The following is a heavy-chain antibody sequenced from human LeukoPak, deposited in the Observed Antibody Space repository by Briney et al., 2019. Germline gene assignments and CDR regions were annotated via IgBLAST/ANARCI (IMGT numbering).Heavy chain of an antibody. CDR2: INHSGST. J-gene: IGHJ4*02. V-gene: IGHV4-34*01. D-gene: IGHD3-3*01. CDR3: ARGAFGVVNY. Sequence: SETLSLTCAVYGGSFSGYYWSWIRQPPGKGLEWIGEINHSGSTNYNPSLKSRVTISVDTSKNQFSLKLSSVTAADTVVYYCARGAFGVVNYWGQGTLVTVSS. CDR1: GGSFSGYY.